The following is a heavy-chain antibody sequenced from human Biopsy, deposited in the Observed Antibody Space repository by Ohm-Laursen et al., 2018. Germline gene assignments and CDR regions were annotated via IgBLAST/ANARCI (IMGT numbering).Heavy chain of an antibody. V-gene: IGHV3-21*06. Sequence: SRRLSCAASGLTFSDFSMNWVSQAPGKGLEWVSSIAIGSIYVYYADSVKGRFTISRDNTKNSLSLQMNSLRGEDTAVYYCAAGSSRNSYYFDYWGQGTLVTVSS. CDR3: AAGSSRNSYYFDY. J-gene: IGHJ4*02. CDR1: GLTFSDFS. CDR2: IAIGSIYV. D-gene: IGHD6-13*01.